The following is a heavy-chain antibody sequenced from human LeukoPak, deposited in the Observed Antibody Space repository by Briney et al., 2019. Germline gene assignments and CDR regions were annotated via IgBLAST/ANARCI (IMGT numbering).Heavy chain of an antibody. CDR1: GYTFTSCG. CDR3: AREVDCSGGSCYSHLDY. J-gene: IGHJ4*02. Sequence: GASVKVSCKASGYTFTSCGISWVRQAPGQGLEWMGWISAYNGNTNYAQKLQGRVTMTTDTSTSTAYMELRSLRSDDTAVYYCAREVDCSGGSCYSHLDYWGQGTLVTVSS. CDR2: ISAYNGNT. D-gene: IGHD2-15*01. V-gene: IGHV1-18*01.